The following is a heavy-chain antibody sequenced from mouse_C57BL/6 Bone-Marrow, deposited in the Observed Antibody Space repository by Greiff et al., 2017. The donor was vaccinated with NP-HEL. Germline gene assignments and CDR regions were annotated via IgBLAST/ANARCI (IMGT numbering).Heavy chain of an antibody. CDR2: ISYDGSN. CDR1: GYSITSGYY. CDR3: AREGYSYWYFDV. D-gene: IGHD2-12*01. J-gene: IGHJ1*03. V-gene: IGHV3-6*01. Sequence: VQLKESGPGLVKPSQSLSLTCSVTGYSITSGYYWNWIRQFPGNKLEWMGYISYDGSNNYNPSLKNRISITRDTSKNQFFLKLNSVTTEDTATYDSAREGYSYWYFDVWGTGTTVTVSS.